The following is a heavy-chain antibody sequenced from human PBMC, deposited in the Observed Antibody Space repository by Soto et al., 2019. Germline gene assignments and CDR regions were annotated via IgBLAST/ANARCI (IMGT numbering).Heavy chain of an antibody. Sequence: GGSLRLSCAASGFTFSSYSLNWVRQAPGKGLEWVSYISSGSSAIYYADSVKGRFTISRDNAKNSLYLQMNSLRAEDTAVYYATRSAYMDVWGKGTTVTVSS. CDR3: TRSAYMDV. CDR2: ISSGSSAI. CDR1: GFTFSSYS. V-gene: IGHV3-48*01. J-gene: IGHJ6*03. D-gene: IGHD2-2*01.